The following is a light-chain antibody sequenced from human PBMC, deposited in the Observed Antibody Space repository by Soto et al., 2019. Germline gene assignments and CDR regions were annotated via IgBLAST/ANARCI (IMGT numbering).Light chain of an antibody. V-gene: IGKV1-39*01. J-gene: IGKJ5*01. CDR1: QSISSY. CDR3: QQSYSTPIT. Sequence: DIPMTQSPYSLSATVGGRVPLPCRASQSISSYLHWYQQKPGKAPKLLIYAASSLQSGVPSRFSGSGSGTDFTLTISSLQPEDFATYYCQQSYSTPITFGQGTRLEIK. CDR2: AAS.